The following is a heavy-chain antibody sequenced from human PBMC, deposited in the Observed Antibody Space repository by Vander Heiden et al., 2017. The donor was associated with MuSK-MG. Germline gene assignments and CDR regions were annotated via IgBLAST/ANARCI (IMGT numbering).Heavy chain of an antibody. CDR2: IYYSGST. V-gene: IGHV4-39*07. Sequence: QLQLQESGPGLVQPSETLSLTCTVSGGSISSSSYYWGWIRQPPGKGLEWIGSIYYSGSTYYNPSLKSRVTISVDTSKNQFSLKLSSVTAADTAVYYCARYDYYDSSGYYPNYFDYWGQGTLVTVSS. CDR1: GGSISSSSYY. J-gene: IGHJ4*02. D-gene: IGHD3-22*01. CDR3: ARYDYYDSSGYYPNYFDY.